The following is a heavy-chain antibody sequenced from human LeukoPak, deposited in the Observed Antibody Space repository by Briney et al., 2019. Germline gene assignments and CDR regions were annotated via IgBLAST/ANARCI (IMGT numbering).Heavy chain of an antibody. D-gene: IGHD1-1*01. CDR2: ISSSSSYI. V-gene: IGHV3-21*01. CDR1: GFTVSSSY. J-gene: IGHJ3*02. Sequence: GGSLRLSCAASGFTVSSSYMSWVRQAPGKGLEWVSSISSSSSYIYYADSVKGRFTISRDNAKNSLYLQMNSLRAEDTAVYYCARGSTRRDAFDIWGQGTMVTVSS. CDR3: ARGSTRRDAFDI.